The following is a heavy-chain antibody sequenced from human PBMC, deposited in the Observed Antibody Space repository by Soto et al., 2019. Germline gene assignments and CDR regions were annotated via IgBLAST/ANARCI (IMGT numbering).Heavy chain of an antibody. J-gene: IGHJ6*02. V-gene: IGHV1-24*01. CDR3: ATTLPAWGSQHYYYYYGMDV. Sequence: ASVKVSCKVSGYTLTELSMHWARQAPGKGLEWMGGFDPEDGETIYAQKFQGRVTMTEDTSTDTAYMELSSLRSEDTAVYYCATTLPAWGSQHYYYYYGMDVWGQGTTVTVSS. D-gene: IGHD7-27*01. CDR1: GYTLTELS. CDR2: FDPEDGET.